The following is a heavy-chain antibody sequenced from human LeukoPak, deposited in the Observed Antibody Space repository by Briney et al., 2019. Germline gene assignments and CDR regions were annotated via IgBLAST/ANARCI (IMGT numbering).Heavy chain of an antibody. CDR2: IYYSGST. Sequence: PSETLSLTCTVSGGSISSYYWSWIRQPPGKGLEWIGYIYYSGSTNYNPSLKSRVTISVDTSKNQFSLKLSSVTAADTAVYYCARCRPELRDTAMVNYYGMDVWGQGTTVTVSS. J-gene: IGHJ6*02. D-gene: IGHD5-18*01. CDR1: GGSISSYY. CDR3: ARCRPELRDTAMVNYYGMDV. V-gene: IGHV4-59*01.